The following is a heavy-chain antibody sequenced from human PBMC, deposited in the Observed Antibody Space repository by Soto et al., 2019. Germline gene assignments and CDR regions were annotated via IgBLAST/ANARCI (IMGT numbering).Heavy chain of an antibody. Sequence: SVKVSCKASGGTFSTHAIIWVRQAPGHGLEWMGGIIPISGTTYYTRKFQGRVTITADEPTSTAFMELSSLKSDDTAVFYCARGYCSGGNCYSGMDVWGQGTMVTVSS. D-gene: IGHD2-15*01. CDR1: GGTFSTHA. CDR2: IIPISGTT. CDR3: ARGYCSGGNCYSGMDV. J-gene: IGHJ6*02. V-gene: IGHV1-69*13.